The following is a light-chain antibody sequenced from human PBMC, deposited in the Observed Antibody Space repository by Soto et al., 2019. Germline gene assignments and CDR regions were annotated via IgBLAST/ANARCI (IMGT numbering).Light chain of an antibody. CDR1: SSNIGGGYD. V-gene: IGLV1-40*01. Sequence: QSVLTQPPSVSGAPGQRVTISCTGSSSNIGGGYDVHWYQQLPGRVPKLLVYGNINRPSRVPDRFSGSKSDTSASLAITGLQAEDEADYYCCSYAGSYTWVFGGGTKLTVL. J-gene: IGLJ3*02. CDR3: CSYAGSYTWV. CDR2: GNI.